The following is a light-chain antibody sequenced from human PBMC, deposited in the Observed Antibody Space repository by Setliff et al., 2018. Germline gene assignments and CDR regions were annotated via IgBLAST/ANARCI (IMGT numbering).Light chain of an antibody. CDR2: DNN. Sequence: QSALTQPPSVSAAPGQKVTIPCSGTSSNIGYNYVSWYQRLPGTAPKLLIYDNNNRPSGIPDRFSGSRSGTSATLGITGLQSGDEADYFCATWDSSLRAAVFGGGTKVTVL. V-gene: IGLV1-51*01. J-gene: IGLJ2*01. CDR3: ATWDSSLRAAV. CDR1: SSNIGYNY.